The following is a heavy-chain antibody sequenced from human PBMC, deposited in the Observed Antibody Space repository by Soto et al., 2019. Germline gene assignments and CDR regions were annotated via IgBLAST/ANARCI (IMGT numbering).Heavy chain of an antibody. CDR2: INHSGST. CDR1: GGSFSGYY. D-gene: IGHD6-13*01. V-gene: IGHV4-34*01. CDR3: ARVGRQLVRGGYFDY. J-gene: IGHJ4*02. Sequence: QVQLQQWGAGLLKPSETLSLTCAVYGGSFSGYYWSWIRQPPGKGLEWIGEINHSGSTNYNPSLKSRVTISVDTSKNQFSLKLGSVTAADTAVYYCARVGRQLVRGGYFDYWGQGTLVTVSS.